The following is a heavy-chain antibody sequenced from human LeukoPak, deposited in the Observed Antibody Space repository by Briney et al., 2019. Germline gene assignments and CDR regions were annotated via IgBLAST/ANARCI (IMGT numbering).Heavy chain of an antibody. Sequence: MPSQTLSLTCTVSGDSISSGDYYWSWIRQPAGKGLEWIGRISSSGSTNYNPSLKSRVTISVDTSKNQFSLKLSSVTAADTAVYFCARGPYSYDGSGAFDIWGQGTMVTVSS. V-gene: IGHV4-61*02. J-gene: IGHJ3*02. CDR2: ISSSGST. CDR3: ARGPYSYDGSGAFDI. CDR1: GDSISSGDYY. D-gene: IGHD3-22*01.